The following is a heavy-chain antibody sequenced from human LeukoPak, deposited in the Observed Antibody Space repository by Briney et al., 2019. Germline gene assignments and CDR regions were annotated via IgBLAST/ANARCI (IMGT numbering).Heavy chain of an antibody. CDR3: ARVVGKYSSSWYY. J-gene: IGHJ4*02. Sequence: SETLSLTCAVYGGSFSRYSWSWIRQPPGKGLEWIGEINHSGSTNYNPSLKGRVTISVDTSKNQFSLKLRSVTAADTAVYYCARVVGKYSSSWYYWGQGTMVTVSS. CDR2: INHSGST. CDR1: GGSFSRYS. D-gene: IGHD6-13*01. V-gene: IGHV4-34*01.